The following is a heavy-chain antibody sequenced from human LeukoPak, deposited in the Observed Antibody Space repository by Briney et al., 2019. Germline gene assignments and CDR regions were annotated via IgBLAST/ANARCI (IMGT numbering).Heavy chain of an antibody. CDR3: ARSILGYCSSTSCYGDYYYYYMDV. V-gene: IGHV1-18*01. J-gene: IGHJ6*03. CDR2: ISAYNGNT. D-gene: IGHD2-2*01. Sequence: GASVKVSCKASGYTFTSYGISWVRQAHGQGLEWMGWISAYNGNTNYAQKLQGRVTMTTDTSTSTAYMELRSLRSDDTAVYYCARSILGYCSSTSCYGDYYYYYMDVWGKGTTVTVSS. CDR1: GYTFTSYG.